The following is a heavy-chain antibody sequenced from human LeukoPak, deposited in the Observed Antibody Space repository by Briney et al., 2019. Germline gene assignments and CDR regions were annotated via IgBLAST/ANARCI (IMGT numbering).Heavy chain of an antibody. CDR1: GGSFSGYY. Sequence: SETLSLTCAVYGGSFSGYYWSWIRQPPGKGLEWIGEINHSGSTNYNPSLKSRVTISVDTSKNQFSLKLSSVTAADTAVYYCARGPVVTFYYWGQGTLVTVSS. J-gene: IGHJ4*02. V-gene: IGHV4-34*01. CDR2: INHSGST. CDR3: ARGPVVTFYY. D-gene: IGHD4-23*01.